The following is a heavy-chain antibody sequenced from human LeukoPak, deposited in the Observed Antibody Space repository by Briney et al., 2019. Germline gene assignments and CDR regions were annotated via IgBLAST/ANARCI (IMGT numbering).Heavy chain of an antibody. Sequence: PGGSLRLSCAASGFTFSSYGMHWVRQAPGKGLEWVSFISYDGSNKYYADSVKGRFTISRDNSKNTLYLQLNSLRGEDTAVYYCAKIFGVILLYGGVWWDEYWGQGNLVTVSS. D-gene: IGHD1-26*01. CDR3: AKIFGVILLYGGVWWDEY. V-gene: IGHV3-30*18. CDR1: GFTFSSYG. CDR2: ISYDGSNK. J-gene: IGHJ4*02.